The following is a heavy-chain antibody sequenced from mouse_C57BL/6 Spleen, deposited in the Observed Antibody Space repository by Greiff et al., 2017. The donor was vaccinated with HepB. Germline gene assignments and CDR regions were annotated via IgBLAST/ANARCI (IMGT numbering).Heavy chain of an antibody. J-gene: IGHJ1*03. CDR3: ARDRLTSRGYFDV. V-gene: IGHV3-5*01. D-gene: IGHD1-2*01. Sequence: EVQLQQSGPGLVKPSQTVFLTCTVTGISITTGNYRWSWIRQFPGNKLEWIGYIYYSGTITYNPSLTSRTTITRDTPKNQFFLEMNSLTAEDTATYYCARDRLTSRGYFDVWGTGTTVTVSS. CDR1: GISITTGNYR. CDR2: IYYSGTI.